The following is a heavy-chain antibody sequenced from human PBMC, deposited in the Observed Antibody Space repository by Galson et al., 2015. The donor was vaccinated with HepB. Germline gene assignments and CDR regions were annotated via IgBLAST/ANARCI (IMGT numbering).Heavy chain of an antibody. J-gene: IGHJ4*02. CDR1: GFSFSSYG. D-gene: IGHD6-19*01. CDR2: ISYDGSNK. V-gene: IGHV3-30*18. CDR3: AKRGYRSGWFAYFAY. Sequence: SLRLSCAASGFSFSSYGMHWVRQAPGKGLEWVAVISYDGSNKYYADSAKGRFTISRDNSKNTLYLQMNSLRAEDTAVYYCAKRGYRSGWFAYFAYWAQGPLVTAPS.